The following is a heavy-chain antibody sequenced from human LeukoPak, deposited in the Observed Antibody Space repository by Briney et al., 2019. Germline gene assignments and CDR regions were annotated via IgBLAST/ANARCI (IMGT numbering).Heavy chain of an antibody. CDR2: ISSDGSNT. Sequence: GGSLRLSCAVSGFTFNKYYMHWVRQAPGKGLVWVSRISSDGSNTNYADSVKGRFTISRGNAKNTLYLQMNSLRAEDTAVYYCIRVPYWGQGALVTVSS. J-gene: IGHJ4*02. V-gene: IGHV3-74*01. CDR3: IRVPY. CDR1: GFTFNKYY.